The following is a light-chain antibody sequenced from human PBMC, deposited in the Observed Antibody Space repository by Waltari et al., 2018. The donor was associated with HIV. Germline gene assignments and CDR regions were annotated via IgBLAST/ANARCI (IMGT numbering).Light chain of an antibody. J-gene: IGLJ3*02. CDR1: GLARGP. Sequence: YELTQPASVSISPGQTTRIVSSGHGLARGPVHWYQQRTGQASVLIINKDNERPSGIAERFSGAASGTTVTLTISGVQAEDEGDYYCQSADKSGNNWVFGGGTKLTVL. CDR3: QSADKSGNNWV. V-gene: IGLV3-25*03. CDR2: KDN.